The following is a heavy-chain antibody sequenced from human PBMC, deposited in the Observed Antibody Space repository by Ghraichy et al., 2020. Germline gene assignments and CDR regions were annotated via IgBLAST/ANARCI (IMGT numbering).Heavy chain of an antibody. Sequence: SQTLSLTCAVYGGSFSGYYWSWIRQPPGKGLEWIGEINHSGSTNYNPSLKSRVTISVDTSKNQFSLKLSSVTAADTAVYYCARGPVYSSGWYGYWGQGTLVTVSS. J-gene: IGHJ4*02. D-gene: IGHD6-19*01. CDR1: GGSFSGYY. V-gene: IGHV4-34*01. CDR3: ARGPVYSSGWYGY. CDR2: INHSGST.